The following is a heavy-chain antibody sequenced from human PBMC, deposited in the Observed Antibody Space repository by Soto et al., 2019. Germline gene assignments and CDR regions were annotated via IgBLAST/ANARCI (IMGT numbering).Heavy chain of an antibody. CDR2: IQNDGSRT. CDR1: GFTFNYYW. CDR3: ARGNLGGFDL. J-gene: IGHJ3*01. V-gene: IGHV3-74*01. D-gene: IGHD4-4*01. Sequence: EVHLVESEGGLVQRGGSLRLSCAASGFTFNYYWMHWVRQAPGQGLMWVAHIQNDGSRTTYADSVKGRFTISRDNAKNPMYLQMNSLRAEDTAVYYCARGNLGGFDLWGQGTPVTVSS.